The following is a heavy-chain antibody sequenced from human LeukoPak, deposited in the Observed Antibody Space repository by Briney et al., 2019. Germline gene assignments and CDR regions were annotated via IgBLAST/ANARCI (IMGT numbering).Heavy chain of an antibody. D-gene: IGHD1-26*01. J-gene: IGHJ3*01. CDR3: ATNPHSGSWG. Sequence: GGSLRLSCAASGFGFSDNGISWVRQVPGKGLECISYISGDTRTIYYADSVRGRFTVSRDNAKNTLYLQMNSLRDEDTAVYYCATNPHSGSWGWGQGTLVTVSS. CDR1: GFGFSDNG. V-gene: IGHV3-48*02. CDR2: ISGDTRTI.